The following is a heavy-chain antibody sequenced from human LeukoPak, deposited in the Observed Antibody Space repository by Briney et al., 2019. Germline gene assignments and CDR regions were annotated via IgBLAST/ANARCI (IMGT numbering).Heavy chain of an antibody. V-gene: IGHV1-69*13. D-gene: IGHD4-17*01. Sequence: SVKVSCKASGYTFTSYYMHWVRQAPGQGLEWMGGIIPIFGTANYAQKFQGRVTITADESTSTAYMELSSLRSEDTAVYYCARVRATVTTGYYFDYWGQGTLVTVSS. CDR1: GYTFTSYY. CDR2: IIPIFGTA. CDR3: ARVRATVTTGYYFDY. J-gene: IGHJ4*02.